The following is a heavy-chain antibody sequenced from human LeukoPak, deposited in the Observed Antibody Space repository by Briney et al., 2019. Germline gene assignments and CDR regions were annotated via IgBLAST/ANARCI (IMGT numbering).Heavy chain of an antibody. D-gene: IGHD4-23*01. V-gene: IGHV3-48*03. CDR3: ARDFRRLRWEESPRPEHFQH. J-gene: IGHJ1*01. CDR1: GFSFSSYA. CDR2: ISSSGSTI. Sequence: GGSLRLSCAASGFSFSSYAMNWVRQAPGKGLEWVSYISSSGSTIYYADSVKGRFTVSRDNAKNSLYLQMNSLRAEDTAVYYCARDFRRLRWEESPRPEHFQHWGQGTLVTVSS.